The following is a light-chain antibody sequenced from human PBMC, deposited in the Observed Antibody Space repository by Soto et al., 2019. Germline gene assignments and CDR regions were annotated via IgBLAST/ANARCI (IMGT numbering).Light chain of an antibody. V-gene: IGKV3-20*01. Sequence: LLTPSLGTRSLSPGERATRSCRASQSVSSNYLAWYQQKPGQAARLLIYGASSRATGIPDRFSGSGSGTAFSLTIMRLEPADFAVYYCQQYGSSYPWTFGQGTKVDIK. J-gene: IGKJ1*01. CDR3: QQYGSSYPWT. CDR2: GAS. CDR1: QSVSSNY.